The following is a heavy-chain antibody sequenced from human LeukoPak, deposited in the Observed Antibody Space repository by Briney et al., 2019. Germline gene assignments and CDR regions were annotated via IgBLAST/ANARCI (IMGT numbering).Heavy chain of an antibody. CDR2: IKQDGSEK. J-gene: IGHJ4*02. V-gene: IGHV3-7*01. CDR1: GFTFSSYW. CDR3: ARVLKGYYDSSGYYTESTGFDY. D-gene: IGHD3-22*01. Sequence: GGSLRLSCAASGFTFSSYWMSWVRQAPGKGLEWVANIKQDGSEKYNVDSVKGRFTISRDNAKNSLYLQMNSLRAEDTAVYYCARVLKGYYDSSGYYTESTGFDYWGQGTLVTVSS.